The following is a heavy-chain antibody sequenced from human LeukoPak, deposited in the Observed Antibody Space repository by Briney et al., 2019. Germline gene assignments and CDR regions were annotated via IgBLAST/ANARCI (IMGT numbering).Heavy chain of an antibody. Sequence: ASVKLSCKASGYTFTSYYMHWVRQAPGQGLEWMGIINPSGGSTSYAQKFQGRVTMTRDMSTSTVYMELSSLRSEDTAVYYCARAGAVAGTGDWFDPWGQGTLVTVSS. D-gene: IGHD6-19*01. CDR3: ARAGAVAGTGDWFDP. CDR2: INPSGGST. CDR1: GYTFTSYY. V-gene: IGHV1-46*01. J-gene: IGHJ5*02.